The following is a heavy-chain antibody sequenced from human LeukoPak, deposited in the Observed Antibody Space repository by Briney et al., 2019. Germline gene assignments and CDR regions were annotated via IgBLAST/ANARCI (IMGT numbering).Heavy chain of an antibody. J-gene: IGHJ4*02. CDR2: IYYSGST. V-gene: IGHV4-61*05. Sequence: SETLSLTCTVSGGSISSSSYYWGWIRQPPGKGLEWIGYIYYSGSTNYNPSLKSRVTISVDTSKNQFSLKLSSVTAADTAVYYCARVGGYYDSSGFLVDDYWGQGTLVTVSS. CDR1: GGSISSSSYY. D-gene: IGHD3-22*01. CDR3: ARVGGYYDSSGFLVDDY.